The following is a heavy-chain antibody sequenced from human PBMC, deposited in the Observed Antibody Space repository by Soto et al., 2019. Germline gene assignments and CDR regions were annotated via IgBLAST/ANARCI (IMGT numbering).Heavy chain of an antibody. CDR1: GLNFSKYW. CDR2: IKHDGSEQ. Sequence: EVPLVESGGGLFQRGGSVRLSCAASGLNFSKYWMTWVRQAPGKGLEWVANIKHDGSEQYYLGSVKARFAISRDNAKNSLVLQMTSLRAEDTAVYYCASVPGSPGYHGLDVWGQGTTVTVSS. J-gene: IGHJ6*02. CDR3: ASVPGSPGYHGLDV. D-gene: IGHD5-12*01. V-gene: IGHV3-7*03.